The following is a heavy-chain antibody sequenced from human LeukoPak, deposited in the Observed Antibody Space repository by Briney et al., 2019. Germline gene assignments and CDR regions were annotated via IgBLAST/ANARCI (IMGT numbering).Heavy chain of an antibody. V-gene: IGHV3-48*01. Sequence: GGSLRLSCAASGFTFSSNSMNWVRQAPGKGLEWVSYISSSSSTIYYADSVKGRFTISRDNAKNSLYLQMNSLRAEDTAVYYCARTLWFGEFLGAFDIWGQGTMVTVSS. D-gene: IGHD3-10*01. CDR1: GFTFSSNS. J-gene: IGHJ3*02. CDR2: ISSSSSTI. CDR3: ARTLWFGEFLGAFDI.